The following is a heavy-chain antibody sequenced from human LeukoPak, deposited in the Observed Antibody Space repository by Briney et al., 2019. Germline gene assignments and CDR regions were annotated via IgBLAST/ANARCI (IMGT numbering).Heavy chain of an antibody. D-gene: IGHD3-10*01. J-gene: IGHJ4*02. CDR3: ANGGRHYYGSGEGYFDY. V-gene: IGHV3-30-3*01. CDR2: ISYDGSNK. Sequence: GGSLRLSCAASGFTFSSYAMHWVRQAPGKGLEWVAVISYDGSNKYYADSVKGRFTISRDNSKNALYLQMNSLRAEDTAVYYCANGGRHYYGSGEGYFDYWGQGTLVTVSS. CDR1: GFTFSSYA.